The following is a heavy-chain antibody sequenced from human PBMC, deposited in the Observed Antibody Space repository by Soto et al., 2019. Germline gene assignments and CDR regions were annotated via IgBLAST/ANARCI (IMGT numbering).Heavy chain of an antibody. CDR1: GGTFSSYA. J-gene: IGHJ6*02. Sequence: GASVKVSCKASGGTFSSYAGSWVRQAPGQGLEWMGGIIPIFGTANYAQKFQGRVTITADESTSTAYMELSSLRSEDTAVYYCARTEDYGDLYYYYGMDVWGQGTTVTVSS. V-gene: IGHV1-69*13. CDR3: ARTEDYGDLYYYYGMDV. CDR2: IIPIFGTA. D-gene: IGHD4-17*01.